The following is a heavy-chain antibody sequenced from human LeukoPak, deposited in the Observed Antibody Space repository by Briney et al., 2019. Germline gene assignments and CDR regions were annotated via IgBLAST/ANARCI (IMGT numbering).Heavy chain of an antibody. Sequence: SGTLSLTCTVSGYSISSGYYWVWIRQTPGKGLEWIGSIYRSGGTNYNPSLKSRVTIAVDTSKNQFSLKVSSVTAADTAVYYCARVTGYMIEDYFDYWGQGTLVTVSS. V-gene: IGHV4-38-2*02. CDR1: GYSISSGYY. CDR3: ARVTGYMIEDYFDY. J-gene: IGHJ4*02. D-gene: IGHD3-22*01. CDR2: IYRSGGT.